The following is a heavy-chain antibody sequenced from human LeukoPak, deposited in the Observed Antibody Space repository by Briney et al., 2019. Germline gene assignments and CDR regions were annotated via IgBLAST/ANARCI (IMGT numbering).Heavy chain of an antibody. Sequence: GGSLRLSCAASGFTFSSYAMHWVRQAPGKGLEYVSAISSNGGSTYYANSVKGRFTISRDNSKNTLYLQMGSLRAEDMAVYYCARDAILRGVIIRRYYYYYMDVWGKGTTVTVSS. D-gene: IGHD3-10*01. CDR2: ISSNGGST. CDR3: ARDAILRGVIIRRYYYYYMDV. V-gene: IGHV3-64*01. CDR1: GFTFSSYA. J-gene: IGHJ6*03.